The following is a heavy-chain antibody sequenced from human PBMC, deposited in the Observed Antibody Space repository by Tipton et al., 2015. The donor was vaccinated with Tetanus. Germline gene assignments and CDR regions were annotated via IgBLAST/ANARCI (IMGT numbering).Heavy chain of an antibody. CDR3: ARAHCTDGVCNFDF. D-gene: IGHD2-8*01. V-gene: IGHV5-51*01. CDR1: GYNFGKYW. CDR2: IYPGDSDS. Sequence: QLVQSGAEVKKPGESLKISCKASGYNFGKYWIGWVRQLPGEGLEWMAMIYPGDSDSRYSPSFQGRVTLSVDKSINTAYLQWSILAASDTAMYYCARAHCTDGVCNFDFWGQGALVTVAS. J-gene: IGHJ4*02.